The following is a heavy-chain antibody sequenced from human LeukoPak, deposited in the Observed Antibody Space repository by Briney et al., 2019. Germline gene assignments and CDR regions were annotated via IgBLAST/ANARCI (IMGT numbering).Heavy chain of an antibody. Sequence: GRSLRLSCAASGFTFSSYAMHWVRQAPGKGLEWVAVISYDGSNKYYADSVKGRFTISRDNSKNTLYLQMNSLRAEDTAVYYCARGGLIVAIVGLFDYWGQGTLVTVSS. J-gene: IGHJ4*02. D-gene: IGHD5-12*01. CDR1: GFTFSSYA. CDR2: ISYDGSNK. V-gene: IGHV3-30-3*01. CDR3: ARGGLIVAIVGLFDY.